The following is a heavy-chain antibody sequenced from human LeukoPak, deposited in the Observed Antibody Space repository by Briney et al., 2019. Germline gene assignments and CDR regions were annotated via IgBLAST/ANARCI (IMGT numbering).Heavy chain of an antibody. V-gene: IGHV4-61*01. CDR3: SRGTGY. J-gene: IGHJ4*02. CDR1: GGSVSSGSYY. CDR2: IYDRGST. Sequence: PCETLPHTCTVSGGSVSSGSYYWSWIRQPPGKGLEWIGSIYDRGSTKYNPSLNSRVTISVDTSKNQFSLKLSSVTAGDAAVYYCSRGTGYSGQGTLVTVSS.